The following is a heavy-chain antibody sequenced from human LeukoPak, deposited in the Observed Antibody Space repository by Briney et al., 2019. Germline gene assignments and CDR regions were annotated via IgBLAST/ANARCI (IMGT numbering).Heavy chain of an antibody. D-gene: IGHD3-22*01. CDR3: ARGPPRITMIVVVMNYYYYGMDV. J-gene: IGHJ6*02. CDR2: INHSGST. Sequence: SETLSLTCAVYGGSFSGYYWSWIRQPPGKGLKWIGEINHSGSTNYNPSLKSRVTISVDTSKNQFSLKLSSVTAADTAVYYCARGPPRITMIVVVMNYYYYGMDVWGQGTTVTVSS. V-gene: IGHV4-34*01. CDR1: GGSFSGYY.